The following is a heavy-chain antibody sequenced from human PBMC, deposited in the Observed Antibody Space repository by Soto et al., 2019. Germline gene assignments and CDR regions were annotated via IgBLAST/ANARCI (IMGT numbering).Heavy chain of an antibody. Sequence: PSETLSLTCTVSGGSISSYYWSWIRQPPGKGLEWIGYIYYSGSTNYNPSLKSRVTISVDTSKNQFSLKLSSVTAADTAVYYCARLRGSHYSYGMDVGGQGTTVTVSS. V-gene: IGHV4-59*01. J-gene: IGHJ6*02. CDR2: IYYSGST. CDR1: GGSISSYY. D-gene: IGHD3-10*01. CDR3: ARLRGSHYSYGMDV.